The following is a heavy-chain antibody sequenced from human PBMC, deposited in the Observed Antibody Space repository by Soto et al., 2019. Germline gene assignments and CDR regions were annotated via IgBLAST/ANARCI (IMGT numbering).Heavy chain of an antibody. CDR2: ISYDGSNK. V-gene: IGHV3-30*18. CDR3: AKSVRTTGLFIDY. J-gene: IGHJ4*02. CDR1: GFTFSSYG. D-gene: IGHD3-10*01. Sequence: QPGGSLRLSCAASGFTFSSYGMHWVRQAPGKGLEWAAVISYDGSNKYYADSVKGRFTISRDNSKNTLYLQMNSLRAEDTAVYYCAKSVRTTGLFIDYWGQGTLVTVS.